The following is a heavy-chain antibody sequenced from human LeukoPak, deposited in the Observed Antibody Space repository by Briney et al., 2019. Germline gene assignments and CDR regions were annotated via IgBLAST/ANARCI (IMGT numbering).Heavy chain of an antibody. J-gene: IGHJ5*02. CDR2: IYYSGST. D-gene: IGHD2-15*01. Sequence: SETLSLTCTVSGGSISSYYWSWIRQPPGKGLEWIGYIYYSGSTNYNPSLKSRVTISVDTSKNQFSLKLSSVTAADTAVYYCARGHDGVVGWFAPWGRGSLVTVSS. V-gene: IGHV4-59*01. CDR1: GGSISSYY. CDR3: ARGHDGVVGWFAP.